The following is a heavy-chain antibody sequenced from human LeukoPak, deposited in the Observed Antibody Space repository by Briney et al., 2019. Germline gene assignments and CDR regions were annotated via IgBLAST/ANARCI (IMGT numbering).Heavy chain of an antibody. D-gene: IGHD3-22*01. CDR1: GFTFSSYS. J-gene: IGHJ6*02. CDR2: ISSSSSYT. V-gene: IGHV3-21*01. CDR3: ARDVYPYYYDSSGYFNPTRGYYGMDV. Sequence: GGSLRLSCAASGFTFSSYSMNWVRQAPGKGLEWVSSISSSSSYTYYADSVKGRFTISRDNAKNSLYLQMNSLRAEDTAVYYCARDVYPYYYDSSGYFNPTRGYYGMDVWGQGTTVTVSS.